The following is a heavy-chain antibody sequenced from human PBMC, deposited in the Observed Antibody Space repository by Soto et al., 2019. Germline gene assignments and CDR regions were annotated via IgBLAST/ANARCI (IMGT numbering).Heavy chain of an antibody. CDR2: ISNDGTNK. CDR3: AKDEAFSVTYYIDS. V-gene: IGHV3-30*18. CDR1: GFTFSGFG. J-gene: IGHJ4*02. D-gene: IGHD1-26*01. Sequence: QVQLVESGGGVVQPGRSLRLSCVGSGFTFSGFGLHWVRQAPGKGPEWVAFISNDGTNKNYADSVKGRLTISRDNSRSTLYLHMRSLRPEDSAVYHCAKDEAFSVTYYIDSWGQGTLVSVS.